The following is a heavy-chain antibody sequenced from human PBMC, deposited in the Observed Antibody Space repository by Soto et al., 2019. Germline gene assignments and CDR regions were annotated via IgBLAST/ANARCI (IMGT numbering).Heavy chain of an antibody. CDR2: IYYSGST. CDR3: ARLTLFERYCSGGSCSDTFDY. Sequence: QLQLQESGPGLVKPSETLSLTCTVSGGSISSSSYYWGWIRQPPGKGLEWIGSIYYSGSTYYNPSLKSRVTISVDTSKNQFSLKLSSVTAADTAVYYCARLTLFERYCSGGSCSDTFDYWGQGTLVTVSS. V-gene: IGHV4-39*01. J-gene: IGHJ4*02. CDR1: GGSISSSSYY. D-gene: IGHD2-15*01.